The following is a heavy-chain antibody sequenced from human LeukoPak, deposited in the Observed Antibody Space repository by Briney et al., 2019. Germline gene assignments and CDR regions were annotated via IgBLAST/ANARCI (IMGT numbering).Heavy chain of an antibody. Sequence: SETLSLTCTVSGGSISSYYWSWIRQPPGKGLEWIGYIYYSGSTNYNPSLKSRVTISVDTSKSQFSLKLSSVTAADTAVYYCARDRTIFGVVNYMDVWGKGTTVTVSS. CDR3: ARDRTIFGVVNYMDV. D-gene: IGHD3-3*01. V-gene: IGHV4-59*01. CDR1: GGSISSYY. CDR2: IYYSGST. J-gene: IGHJ6*03.